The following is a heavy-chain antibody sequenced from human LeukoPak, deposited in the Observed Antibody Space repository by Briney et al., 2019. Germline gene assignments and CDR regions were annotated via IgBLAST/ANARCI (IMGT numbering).Heavy chain of an antibody. V-gene: IGHV4-61*01. D-gene: IGHD1-26*01. CDR2: IYYSGST. CDR3: ARGVNSGYFDY. J-gene: IGHJ4*02. CDR1: GYSISSGYY. Sequence: SETLSLTCTVSGYSISSGYYWGWIRQPPGKGLEWIGYIYYSGSTNYNPSLKSRVTISVDTSKNQFSLKLTSVTAADTAVYYCARGVNSGYFDYCGQGTLVTVSS.